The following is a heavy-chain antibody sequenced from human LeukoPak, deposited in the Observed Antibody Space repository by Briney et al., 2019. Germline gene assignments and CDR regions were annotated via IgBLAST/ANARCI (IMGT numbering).Heavy chain of an antibody. CDR1: GGSISSSSYY. D-gene: IGHD2-8*02. CDR3: ARLYWAFDY. Sequence: SETLSLTCTVSGGSISSSSYYWGWIRQPPGKGLEWIGSIYYSGSTYYNPSLKSRVTISVDTSKNQFSLKLSSVTAADTAVYYCARLYWAFDYWGQGTLVTVSS. CDR2: IYYSGST. J-gene: IGHJ4*02. V-gene: IGHV4-39*01.